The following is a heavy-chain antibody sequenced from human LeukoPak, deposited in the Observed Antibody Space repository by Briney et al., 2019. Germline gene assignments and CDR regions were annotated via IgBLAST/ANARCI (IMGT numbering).Heavy chain of an antibody. CDR1: GYSFTSYW. CDR3: ARQGIQLWLENAFDI. D-gene: IGHD5-18*01. V-gene: IGHV5-51*01. Sequence: LGESLKISCKGSGYSFTSYWIGWVRQMPGKGLEWMGIIYPGDSDTRYSPSFQGQVTISADKSISTAYLQWSSLKASDTAMYYCARQGIQLWLENAFDIWGQGTMVTVSS. CDR2: IYPGDSDT. J-gene: IGHJ3*02.